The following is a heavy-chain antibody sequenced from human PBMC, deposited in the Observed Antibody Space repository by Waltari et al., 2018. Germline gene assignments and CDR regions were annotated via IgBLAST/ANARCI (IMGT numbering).Heavy chain of an antibody. CDR3: AREGKDRAFDY. Sequence: EVQLVESGGGLVQPGGSLRLSCAASGFPFSNYWMHWVRQSPGTGLGWVSRINRDGSTTTYADSVKGRFTISRDNAKNTLYLQMNGLTADDTAVYYCAREGKDRAFDYWGQGTLGTVSS. CDR1: GFPFSNYW. CDR2: INRDGSTT. D-gene: IGHD2-15*01. J-gene: IGHJ4*02. V-gene: IGHV3-74*03.